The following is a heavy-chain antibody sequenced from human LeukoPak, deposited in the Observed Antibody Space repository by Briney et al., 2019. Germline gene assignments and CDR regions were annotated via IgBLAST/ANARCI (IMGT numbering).Heavy chain of an antibody. J-gene: IGHJ4*02. CDR1: GGSFSVYY. V-gene: IGHV4-34*01. Sequence: PSETLSLTCAVYGGSFSVYYWSWIRQPPGKGLEWIGEINHSGSTNYNPSLKSRVTISVDTSKNQFSLKLSSVTAADTAVYYCARENGGTKTDYWGQGTLVTVSS. CDR3: ARENGGTKTDY. D-gene: IGHD4-23*01. CDR2: INHSGST.